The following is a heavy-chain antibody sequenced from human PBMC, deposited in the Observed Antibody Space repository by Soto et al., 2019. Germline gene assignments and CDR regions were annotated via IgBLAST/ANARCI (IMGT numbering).Heavy chain of an antibody. V-gene: IGHV3-30*18. CDR2: LSNDGNNK. J-gene: IGHJ2*01. CDR3: AKDRGWPVWYFEL. Sequence: QVQLVESGGGVVQPGRSLRLSCVASGFTFRNYGMHWVRQAPGKGLEWVAFLSNDGNNKYYVDSVKGRFTISRENSNKTLYLQMNSLRAEDTAMYYCAKDRGWPVWYFELWGRGTLVSVSS. D-gene: IGHD2-15*01. CDR1: GFTFRNYG.